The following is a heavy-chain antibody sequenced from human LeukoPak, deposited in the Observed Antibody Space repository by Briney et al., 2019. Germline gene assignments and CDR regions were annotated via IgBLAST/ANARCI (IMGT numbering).Heavy chain of an antibody. D-gene: IGHD3-10*01. CDR2: ISSSSSYI. CDR1: GFTFSSYS. J-gene: IGHJ4*02. Sequence: GGSLRLSCAASGFTFSSYSMNWVRQAPGKGLEWVSSISSSSSYIYYADSVKGRFTISRDNAKNSLYLQMNSLRAEDTAVYYCARDLLVRGVTSNWGQGTLVTVSS. V-gene: IGHV3-21*01. CDR3: ARDLLVRGVTSN.